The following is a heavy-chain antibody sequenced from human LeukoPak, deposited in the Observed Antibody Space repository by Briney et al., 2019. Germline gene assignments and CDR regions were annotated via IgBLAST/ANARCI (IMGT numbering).Heavy chain of an antibody. CDR3: ARYCTSTSCAFEY. D-gene: IGHD2-2*01. CDR1: GLNFSSRW. J-gene: IGHJ4*02. V-gene: IGHV3-7*03. Sequence: GGSLRLSCAASGLNFSSRWMNWVRQAPGQGLEWVASIKEDGSEKHYVDSVKGRFTISRDNSKSTLYLQMNSLRAEDTAIYYCARYCTSTSCAFEYWGQGTLVTVSS. CDR2: IKEDGSEK.